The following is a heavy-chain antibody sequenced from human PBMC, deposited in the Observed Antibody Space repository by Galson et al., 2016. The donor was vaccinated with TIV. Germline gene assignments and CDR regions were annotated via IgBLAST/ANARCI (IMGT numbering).Heavy chain of an antibody. D-gene: IGHD4-23*01. V-gene: IGHV1-18*01. CDR2: ISADTGST. CDR1: GYTFTNFG. J-gene: IGHJ4*02. Sequence: SVKVSCKAFGYTFTNFGISWVRQAPGQGLEWMGWISADTGSTKLAEKFQDRVTLTTETFTSTAYMDLRSLRSDDTAVYYCAKGDHGGHGRIGPDYWGQGTLVTVSA. CDR3: AKGDHGGHGRIGPDY.